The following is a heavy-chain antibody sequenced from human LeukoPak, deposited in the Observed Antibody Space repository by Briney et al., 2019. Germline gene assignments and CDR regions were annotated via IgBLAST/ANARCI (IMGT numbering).Heavy chain of an antibody. CDR2: IYYSGST. CDR3: ARTPIAAALY. V-gene: IGHV4-39*01. Sequence: PSETLSLTCTVSDGSISSSSYYWGWIRQPPGKGLEWIWSIYYSGSTYYNPSLKSRVTISVDTSKSQFSLKLSSVTAADTAVYYCARTPIAAALYWGQGTLVTVSS. J-gene: IGHJ4*02. CDR1: DGSISSSSYY. D-gene: IGHD6-13*01.